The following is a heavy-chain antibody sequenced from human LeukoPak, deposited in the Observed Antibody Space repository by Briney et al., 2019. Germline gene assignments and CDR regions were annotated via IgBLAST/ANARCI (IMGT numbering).Heavy chain of an antibody. D-gene: IGHD3-10*01. CDR1: GGSFSGYY. CDR3: ARATSSPRITMVRGVRQAFDI. CDR2: INHSGST. J-gene: IGHJ3*02. V-gene: IGHV4-34*01. Sequence: PSETLSLTCAVYGGSFSGYYWSWIRQPPGKGLEWIGEINHSGSTNYNPSLKSRVTISVDKSKNQFSLKLSSVTAADTAVYYCARATSSPRITMVRGVRQAFDIWGQGTMVTVSS.